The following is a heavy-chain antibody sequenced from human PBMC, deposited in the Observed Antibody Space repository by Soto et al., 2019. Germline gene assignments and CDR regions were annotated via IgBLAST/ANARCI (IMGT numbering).Heavy chain of an antibody. CDR1: GYSFAGFY. V-gene: IGHV1-2*04. J-gene: IGHJ3*02. CDR2: INSNSGAT. Sequence: ASVKVSCKASGYSFAGFYLHWMRRAPGQVLELVGSINSNSGATTYAQKFQDSVAMTRDTSVSTAYMDLNRLTSDDTAIYYCEIIMTHSDSFDRWGQGTMVTVSS. CDR3: EIIMTHSDSFDR. D-gene: IGHD3-16*01.